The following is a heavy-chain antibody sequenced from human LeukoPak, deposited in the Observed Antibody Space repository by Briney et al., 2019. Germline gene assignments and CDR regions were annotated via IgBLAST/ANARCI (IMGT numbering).Heavy chain of an antibody. CDR2: IIPIFGTA. CDR1: GGTFSSYA. CDR3: ARPSSIAARHDAFDI. J-gene: IGHJ3*02. V-gene: IGHV1-69*05. D-gene: IGHD6-6*01. Sequence: ASVKVSCKASGGTFSSYAISWVRQAPGQGLEWMGGIIPIFGTANYAQKFQGRVTITTDESTSTAYMELSSLRSEDTAVYYCARPSSIAARHDAFDIWGQGTMVTVSS.